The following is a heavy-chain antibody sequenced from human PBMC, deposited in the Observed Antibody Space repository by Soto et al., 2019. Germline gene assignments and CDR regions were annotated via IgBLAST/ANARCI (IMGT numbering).Heavy chain of an antibody. Sequence: SETLSLTCSVSGGSISPYYWSWIRQAAGKGLEWIGRIYASGSTNYNPSLKSRVTMSVATSKNQYSLKLTSVTAADTATYYCARGGMVIIPTATAFDYWGQGTLVTVSS. J-gene: IGHJ4*02. CDR1: GGSISPYY. D-gene: IGHD1-1*01. CDR3: ARGGMVIIPTATAFDY. V-gene: IGHV4-4*07. CDR2: IYASGST.